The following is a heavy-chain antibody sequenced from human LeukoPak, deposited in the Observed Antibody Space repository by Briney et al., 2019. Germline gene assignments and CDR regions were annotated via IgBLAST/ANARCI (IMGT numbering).Heavy chain of an antibody. Sequence: SETLSLTCAVYGGSFSGYYWSWIRQPPGKGLEWIGEINHSGSTNYNPSLKSRVTISVDTSKNQFSLKLSSVTAADTAVYYCAKGVQGNGRGHLDHWGQGTLVTVSS. CDR1: GGSFSGYY. J-gene: IGHJ4*02. D-gene: IGHD1-1*01. CDR2: INHSGST. CDR3: AKGVQGNGRGHLDH. V-gene: IGHV4-34*01.